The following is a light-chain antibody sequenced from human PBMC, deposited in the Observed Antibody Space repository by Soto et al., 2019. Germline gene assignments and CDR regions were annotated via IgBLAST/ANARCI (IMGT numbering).Light chain of an antibody. CDR3: SSFTSSSTDV. V-gene: IGLV2-18*02. Sequence: QSALTQPPSVSGSPGQSVAISCSGTSSDVGSYNRVSWYQQPPGTAPKLMIYDVSNRPSGVPDRFSGSKSGNTASLTISGLQDEDEADYYCSSFTSSSTDVFGTGTKLTVL. J-gene: IGLJ1*01. CDR1: SSDVGSYNR. CDR2: DVS.